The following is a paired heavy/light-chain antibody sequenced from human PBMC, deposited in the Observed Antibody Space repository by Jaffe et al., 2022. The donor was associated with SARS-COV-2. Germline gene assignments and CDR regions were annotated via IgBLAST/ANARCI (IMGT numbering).Light chain of an antibody. Sequence: DIVLTQSPATLSLSPGERATLSCRASQSVSRYLVWYQQKSGQAPRILIYDAFNRATGIPARFSGSGSGTDFTLTISSLEPEDFAVYYCQQRSDWPLTFGGGTKVEIK. CDR1: QSVSRY. CDR2: DAF. CDR3: QQRSDWPLT. V-gene: IGKV3-11*01. J-gene: IGKJ4*01.
Heavy chain of an antibody. CDR1: GGSISSGGYY. Sequence: QVQLQESGPGLVKPSQTLSLTCKISGGSISSGGYYWSWIRQVPGKGLEWIGYISYSGSTDYNPSLKSRVTISDDTAKTQFSLKLTSVTDADTAVYYCARGIVLMPYAIEGNWFDPWGQGTLVTVSS. J-gene: IGHJ5*02. D-gene: IGHD2-8*01. CDR2: ISYSGST. V-gene: IGHV4-31*03. CDR3: ARGIVLMPYAIEGNWFDP.